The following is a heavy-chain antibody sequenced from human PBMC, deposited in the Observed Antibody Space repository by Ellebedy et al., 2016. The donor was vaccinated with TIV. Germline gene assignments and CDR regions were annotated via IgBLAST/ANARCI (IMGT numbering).Heavy chain of an antibody. Sequence: GESLKISCAASGITFSSHAISWVRQPPGKGLEWVSAISGSGDKTYYTDSVKGRFTISRDNAKNTLYLQMNSLRARDTAVYYCARAKAGTGSSDYWGQGTLVTVSS. V-gene: IGHV3-23*01. D-gene: IGHD3-10*01. CDR2: ISGSGDKT. CDR1: GITFSSHA. CDR3: ARAKAGTGSSDY. J-gene: IGHJ4*02.